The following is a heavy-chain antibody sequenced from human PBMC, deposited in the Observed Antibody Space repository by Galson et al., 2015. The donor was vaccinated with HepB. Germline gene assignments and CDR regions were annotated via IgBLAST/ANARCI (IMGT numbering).Heavy chain of an antibody. CDR1: GFTFSSYS. V-gene: IGHV3-48*01. CDR3: ARVLRSWYYYGMDV. D-gene: IGHD1-26*01. Sequence: SLRLSCAASGFTFSSYSMNWVRQAPGKGLEWVSYISSSSSTIYYADSVKGRFTISRDNAKNSLYLQMNSLRAEDTAVYYCARVLRSWYYYGMDVWGQGTTVTVSS. J-gene: IGHJ6*02. CDR2: ISSSSSTI.